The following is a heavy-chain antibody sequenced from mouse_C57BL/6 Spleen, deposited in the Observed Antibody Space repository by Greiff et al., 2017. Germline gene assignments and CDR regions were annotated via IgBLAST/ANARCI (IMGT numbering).Heavy chain of an antibody. CDR2: IYPRDGST. V-gene: IGHV1-85*01. D-gene: IGHD2-5*01. Sequence: QVQLKQSGPELVKPGASVKLSCTASGFTFTSYDINWVKQRPGQGLEWIGWIYPRDGSTKYTEKFKGKATLTVDPSSSTAYLELHSLTSEDSAVYLCARRDYSNLMDDWGKGTSVTVSS. CDR3: ARRDYSNLMDD. CDR1: GFTFTSYD. J-gene: IGHJ4*01.